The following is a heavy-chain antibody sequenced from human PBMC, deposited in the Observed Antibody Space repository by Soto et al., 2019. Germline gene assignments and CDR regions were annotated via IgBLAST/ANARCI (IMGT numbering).Heavy chain of an antibody. D-gene: IGHD2-2*01. CDR3: AKDHLGYCSSTSCYDYYGMYV. CDR1: GFTFDDYT. CDR2: ISGDGGST. V-gene: IGHV3-43*01. Sequence: EVQLVESGGGVVQPGGSLRLSCAASGFTFDDYTMHWVRQAPGKGLEWVSLISGDGGSTYYADSVKGRFTISRDNSKNSLYLQMDSLRTEDTALYYCAKDHLGYCSSTSCYDYYGMYVWGQGTTVPVSS. J-gene: IGHJ6*02.